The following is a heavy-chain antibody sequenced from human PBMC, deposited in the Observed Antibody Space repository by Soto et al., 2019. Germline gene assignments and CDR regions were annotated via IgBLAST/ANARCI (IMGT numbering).Heavy chain of an antibody. CDR1: GGSISSYY. J-gene: IGHJ6*02. CDR3: AGTIAAAGTFDYYYYGMDV. Sequence: SETLSLTCTVSGGSISSYYWSWIRQPPGKGLEWIGYIYYSGSTNYNPSLKSRVTISVDTSKNQFSLKLSSVTAADTAVYYCAGTIAAAGTFDYYYYGMDVWGQGTTVT. CDR2: IYYSGST. D-gene: IGHD6-13*01. V-gene: IGHV4-59*08.